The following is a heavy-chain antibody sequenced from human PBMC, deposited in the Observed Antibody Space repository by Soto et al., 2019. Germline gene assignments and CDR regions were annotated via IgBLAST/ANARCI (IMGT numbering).Heavy chain of an antibody. J-gene: IGHJ4*02. CDR1: GFTFSSYS. CDR3: ARDQVAGGDDS. D-gene: IGHD3-16*01. CDR2: ISSSSSYI. Sequence: EVQLVESGGGLVKPGGSLRLSCAASGFTFSSYSMNWVRQAPGKGLEWVSSISSSSSYIYYADSVKGRFTISRDNAKNSLYLQMNGLRAEDTAVYYCARDQVAGGDDSWGQGTLVTVSS. V-gene: IGHV3-21*01.